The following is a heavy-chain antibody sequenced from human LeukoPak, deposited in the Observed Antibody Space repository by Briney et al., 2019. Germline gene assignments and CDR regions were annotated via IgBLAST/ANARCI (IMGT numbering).Heavy chain of an antibody. V-gene: IGHV3-11*01. CDR2: ISSSGSTI. D-gene: IGHD3-22*01. Sequence: PGGSLRLSCAASGFTFSDYYMSWIRQAPGKGLEWVSYISSSGSTIYYADSVKGRFTISRDNAKNSLYLQMNSLRAEDTAVYYCGRGGLSNYYCRGYYFIFDYWGQGTLVPVPS. CDR1: GFTFSDYY. J-gene: IGHJ4*02. CDR3: GRGGLSNYYCRGYYFIFDY.